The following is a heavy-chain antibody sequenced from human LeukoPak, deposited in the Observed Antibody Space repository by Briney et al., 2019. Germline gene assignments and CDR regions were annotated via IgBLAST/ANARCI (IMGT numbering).Heavy chain of an antibody. CDR3: TRSVFPYYFDC. CDR2: TNNDGSST. J-gene: IGHJ4*02. D-gene: IGHD3-10*02. CDR1: GFTFSNYW. V-gene: IGHV3-74*01. Sequence: GGSLRPSCVASGFTFSNYWIHWFRQAPGKGLVWVSRTNNDGSSTTYADFVKGRFTSSRDNAKNTLYLQMDSLRAEDTAVYYCTRSVFPYYFDCWGQGTLVTVSS.